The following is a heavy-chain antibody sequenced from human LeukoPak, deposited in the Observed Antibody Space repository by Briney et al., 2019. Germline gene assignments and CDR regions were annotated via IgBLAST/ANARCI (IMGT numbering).Heavy chain of an antibody. V-gene: IGHV5-51*01. Sequence: GESLKISCKGSGYKFASHWIVWVRQMSGKGLEWMGMVYPDDSDTRYGPSFEGQAAFSVDRSTNTAYLQWNSLKASDTAIYYCARQAGYYDFSNPHHLVRGTPGVFDIWGQGTVVAVSS. D-gene: IGHD3-3*01. CDR1: GYKFASHW. J-gene: IGHJ3*02. CDR2: VYPDDSDT. CDR3: ARQAGYYDFSNPHHLVRGTPGVFDI.